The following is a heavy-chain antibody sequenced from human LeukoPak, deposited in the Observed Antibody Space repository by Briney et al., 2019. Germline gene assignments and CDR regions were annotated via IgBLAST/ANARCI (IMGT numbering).Heavy chain of an antibody. CDR1: GYSISSGYY. CDR2: IYHSGST. V-gene: IGHV4-38-2*01. D-gene: IGHD3-10*01. Sequence: SENLSLTCAVSGYSISSGYYWGWIRQPPGKGLEWIGSIYHSGSTYYNPSLKSRVTISVDTSKNQFSLKLSSVTAADTAVYYCARAHLYGSGSRLDYWGQGTLVTVSS. CDR3: ARAHLYGSGSRLDY. J-gene: IGHJ4*02.